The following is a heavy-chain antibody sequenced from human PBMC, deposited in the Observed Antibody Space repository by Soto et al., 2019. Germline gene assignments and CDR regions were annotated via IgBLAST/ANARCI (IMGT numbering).Heavy chain of an antibody. CDR3: ARGLGTHDAFDI. J-gene: IGHJ3*02. D-gene: IGHD1-1*01. Sequence: GSLRLSCAASGFTFSSYGMHWVRQAPGKGLEWVAVIWYDGSNKYYADSVKGRFTISRDNSKNTLYLQMNSLRAEDTAVYCCARGLGTHDAFDIWGQGTMVTVSS. CDR1: GFTFSSYG. CDR2: IWYDGSNK. V-gene: IGHV3-33*01.